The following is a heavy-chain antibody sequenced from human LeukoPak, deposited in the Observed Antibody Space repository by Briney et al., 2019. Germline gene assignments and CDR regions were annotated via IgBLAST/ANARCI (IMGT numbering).Heavy chain of an antibody. D-gene: IGHD3-22*01. J-gene: IGHJ4*02. V-gene: IGHV4-39*01. CDR1: GDSISSNYYY. Sequence: PSETLSLICTVSGDSISSNYYYWGWIRQSPGEGLEWIGSIYYSGSTYYNPSLKSRVTISVDTSKNQFSLKLSSVTAADTAVYYCARLDSSGYYLNYWGQGTLVTVSS. CDR3: ARLDSSGYYLNY. CDR2: IYYSGST.